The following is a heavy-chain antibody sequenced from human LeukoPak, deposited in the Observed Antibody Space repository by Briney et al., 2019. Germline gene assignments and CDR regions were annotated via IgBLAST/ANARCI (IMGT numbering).Heavy chain of an antibody. CDR1: GFTFSSYA. CDR3: ARNLLYGYYYMDV. V-gene: IGHV3-23*01. Sequence: PGGSLRLSCAASGFTFSSYAMSWVRQAPGKGLEWVSAISGSGGSTYYADSVKGRFTISRDNAKNSLYLQMNSLRAEDTAVYYCARNLLYGYYYMDVWGKGTTVTVSS. J-gene: IGHJ6*03. CDR2: ISGSGGST. D-gene: IGHD3-16*02.